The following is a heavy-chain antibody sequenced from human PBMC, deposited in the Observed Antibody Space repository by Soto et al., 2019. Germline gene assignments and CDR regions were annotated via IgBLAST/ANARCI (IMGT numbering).Heavy chain of an antibody. Sequence: GSLRLSCAASGFTFSSYAMSWVRQAPGKGLEWVSAISGSGGSTYYADSVKGRFTISRDNSKNTLYLQMNSLRAEDTAVYYCAKDDGDYTAYNWFDPWGQGTLVTVSS. D-gene: IGHD4-17*01. CDR2: ISGSGGST. CDR3: AKDDGDYTAYNWFDP. J-gene: IGHJ5*02. CDR1: GFTFSSYA. V-gene: IGHV3-23*01.